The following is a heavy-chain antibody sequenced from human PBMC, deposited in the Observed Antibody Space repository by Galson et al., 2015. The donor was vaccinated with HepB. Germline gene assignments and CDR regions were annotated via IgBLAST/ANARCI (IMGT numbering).Heavy chain of an antibody. CDR2: INPNNGGT. V-gene: IGHV1-2*02. CDR3: ARDVTYDDFWSGANWFDP. J-gene: IGHJ5*02. D-gene: IGHD3-3*01. CDR1: GYTFTGYY. Sequence: SVKVSCKASGYTFTGYYMHWVRQAPGQGPEWMGWINPNNGGTNYAEKFQGRVTMTRDTSISTAYMELNRLRADDTAVYYCARDVTYDDFWSGANWFDPWGQGTLVTVSS.